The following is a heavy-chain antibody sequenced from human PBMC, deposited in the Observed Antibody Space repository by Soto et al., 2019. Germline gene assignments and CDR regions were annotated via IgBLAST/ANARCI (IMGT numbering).Heavy chain of an antibody. V-gene: IGHV1-3*01. Sequence: GASVKVSCKASGYTFTSYAMHWVRQAPGQRLEWMGWINAGNGNTKYSQKFQGRVTITRDTSASTAYMELSSLRSEDTAVYYCARDLRRLYSSGIAPGYWGQGTLVTVSS. D-gene: IGHD6-19*01. CDR2: INAGNGNT. CDR3: ARDLRRLYSSGIAPGY. CDR1: GYTFTSYA. J-gene: IGHJ4*02.